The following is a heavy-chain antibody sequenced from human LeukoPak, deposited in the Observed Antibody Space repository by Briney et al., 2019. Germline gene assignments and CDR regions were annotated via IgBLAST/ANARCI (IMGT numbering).Heavy chain of an antibody. J-gene: IGHJ3*02. Sequence: GGSLRLSCAASGFTFSSYSMNWVRQAPGKGLEWVSFISSSRSYIYYADSVKGRFTISRDNAKNSLYLQMNSLRAEDTAVYYCARDRDWSVLYDASDIWGQGTMVTVSS. CDR2: ISSSRSYI. CDR1: GFTFSSYS. CDR3: ARDRDWSVLYDASDI. V-gene: IGHV3-21*01. D-gene: IGHD3/OR15-3a*01.